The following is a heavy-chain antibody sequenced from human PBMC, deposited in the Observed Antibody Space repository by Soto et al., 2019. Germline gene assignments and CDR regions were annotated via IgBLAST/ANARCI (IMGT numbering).Heavy chain of an antibody. D-gene: IGHD4-17*01. Sequence: VKVSCKASGGTFSSYAINWVRQAPGQGLEWMGGIIPIFGTANYAQKFQGRVTITADESTSTAYMELSSLRSEDTAVYYCAIFHHPTTVVTPGADFDYWGQGTLVTVSS. CDR1: GGTFSSYA. CDR2: IIPIFGTA. V-gene: IGHV1-69*13. J-gene: IGHJ4*02. CDR3: AIFHHPTTVVTPGADFDY.